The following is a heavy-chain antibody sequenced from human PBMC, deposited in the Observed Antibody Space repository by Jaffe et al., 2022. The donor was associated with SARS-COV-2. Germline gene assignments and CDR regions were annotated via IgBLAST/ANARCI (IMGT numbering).Heavy chain of an antibody. CDR3: ATISGVAAFGLGDY. CDR2: INAGNGNT. CDR1: GYTFTSYA. Sequence: QVQLVQSGAEVKKPGASVKVSCKASGYTFTSYAMHWVRQAPGQRLEWMGWINAGNGNTKYSQKFQGRVTITRDTSASTAYMELSSLRSEDTAVYYCATISGVAAFGLGDYWGQGTLVTVSS. J-gene: IGHJ4*02. D-gene: IGHD2-15*01. V-gene: IGHV1-3*01.